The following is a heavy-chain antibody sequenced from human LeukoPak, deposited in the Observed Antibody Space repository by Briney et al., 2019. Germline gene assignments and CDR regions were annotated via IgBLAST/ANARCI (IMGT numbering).Heavy chain of an antibody. V-gene: IGHV4-59*01. CDR1: GGSISTYY. Sequence: PSETLSLTCTVSGGSISTYYWSWIRQPPGKGLEWIGHIFYTGSTNYSPSLKSRVTISVDTSKDQFSLKLSSVTAADTAVYYCARYDSGGWYRLFDNWGQGALVTVSS. CDR2: IFYTGST. CDR3: ARYDSGGWYRLFDN. J-gene: IGHJ4*02. D-gene: IGHD6-19*01.